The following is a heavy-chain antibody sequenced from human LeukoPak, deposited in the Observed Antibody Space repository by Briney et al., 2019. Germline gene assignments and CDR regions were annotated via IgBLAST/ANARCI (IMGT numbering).Heavy chain of an antibody. Sequence: ASVKVSCKASAYTFTSYGITWVRQAPGQGLEWMGWISAHNGNTNYAQKLQGRVTMTTDIPTTTAYMELRSLSSDDTAVYYCARGGAYSSDWYVDYWGQGTLVTVSS. CDR3: ARGGAYSSDWYVDY. J-gene: IGHJ4*02. D-gene: IGHD6-19*01. CDR1: AYTFTSYG. CDR2: ISAHNGNT. V-gene: IGHV1-18*01.